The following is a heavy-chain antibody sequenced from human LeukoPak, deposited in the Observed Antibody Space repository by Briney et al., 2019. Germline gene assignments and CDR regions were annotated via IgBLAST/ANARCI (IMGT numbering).Heavy chain of an antibody. D-gene: IGHD3-22*01. CDR3: ARVRASQQYYDSSSYPQPLWFDL. Sequence: PGGSLRLSCAASEFTVSSNYMSWVRQAPGRGLEWVSLIYANGYTTYADSVMGRFTISRENSKNPLFLQMNSLRVEDTALYYCARVRASQQYYDSSSYPQPLWFDLWGQGTLVTVSS. CDR2: IYANGYT. CDR1: EFTVSSNY. V-gene: IGHV3-66*01. J-gene: IGHJ5*02.